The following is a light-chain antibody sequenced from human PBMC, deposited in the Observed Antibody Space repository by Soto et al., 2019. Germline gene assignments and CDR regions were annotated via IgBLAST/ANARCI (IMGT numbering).Light chain of an antibody. CDR2: LGS. CDR3: MQALQTPLT. V-gene: IGKV2-28*01. CDR1: QSLLHTNGYDY. Sequence: DIVMTQSPLFLPVTPGEPASISCRSSQSLLHTNGYDYLDWYIQTPGQSPHLLIYLGSNRASGVPDRFSCRGSGTDFTLRISRVEPEDVGVYYCMQALQTPLTFGGGTKVDIK. J-gene: IGKJ4*01.